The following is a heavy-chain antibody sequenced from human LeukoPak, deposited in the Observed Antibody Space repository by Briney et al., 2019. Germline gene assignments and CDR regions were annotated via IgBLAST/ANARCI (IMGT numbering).Heavy chain of an antibody. CDR1: GFTFSSYA. J-gene: IGHJ5*02. Sequence: GGSLRLSCAASGFTFSSYAMHWVRQAPGKGLEWVAVISYDGSNKYYADSVKGRFTISRDNSKNTLYLQMNSLRAEDTAVYYCATPGGRMVRGVIPNWFDPWGQGTLVTVSS. CDR3: ATPGGRMVRGVIPNWFDP. CDR2: ISYDGSNK. D-gene: IGHD3-10*01. V-gene: IGHV3-30-3*01.